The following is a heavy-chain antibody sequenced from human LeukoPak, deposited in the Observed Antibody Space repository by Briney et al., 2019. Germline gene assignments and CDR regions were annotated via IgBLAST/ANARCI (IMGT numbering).Heavy chain of an antibody. J-gene: IGHJ4*02. V-gene: IGHV3-23*01. CDR2: ISGSGGST. Sequence: GASLRLSCAASGFTFSSYAMSWVRQAPGKGLEWVSAISGSGGSTYYAGSVKGRFTISRDNSKNTLYLQMNSLRAEGTAVYYCAKENYDFWSGYYPELDYWGQGTLVTVSS. CDR1: GFTFSSYA. CDR3: AKENYDFWSGYYPELDY. D-gene: IGHD3-3*01.